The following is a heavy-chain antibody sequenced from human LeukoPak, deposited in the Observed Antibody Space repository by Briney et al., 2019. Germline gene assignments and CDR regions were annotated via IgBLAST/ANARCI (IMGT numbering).Heavy chain of an antibody. V-gene: IGHV3-48*01. D-gene: IGHD1-1*01. CDR3: ARDSLNVQRKYYFDY. CDR2: IDSDSRIT. J-gene: IGHJ4*02. CDR1: GFTFSSYP. Sequence: GGSLRLSCAASGFTFSSYPMNWVRQAPGKGLEWVSYIDSDSRITYYADSMKGRFTISRDNAKRSLYLHMGSLRAEDTAVYYCARDSLNVQRKYYFDYWGQGTLVTVSS.